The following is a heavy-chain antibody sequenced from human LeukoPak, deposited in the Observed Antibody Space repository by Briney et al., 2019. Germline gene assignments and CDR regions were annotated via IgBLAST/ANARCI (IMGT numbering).Heavy chain of an antibody. Sequence: SGPALVKPTQTLTLTCTFSGFSLSTSGMCESWIRQPPGKALEWLARIDWDDDKYYSTSLKTRLIISKDTSKNQVVLTMTNMDPVDTATYYCARLTGTTSRAFDIWGQGTMVTVSS. V-gene: IGHV2-70*11. CDR3: ARLTGTTSRAFDI. D-gene: IGHD1-7*01. CDR2: IDWDDDK. J-gene: IGHJ3*02. CDR1: GFSLSTSGMC.